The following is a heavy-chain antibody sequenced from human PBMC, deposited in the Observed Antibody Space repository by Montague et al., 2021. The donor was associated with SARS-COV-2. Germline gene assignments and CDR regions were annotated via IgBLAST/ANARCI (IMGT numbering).Heavy chain of an antibody. CDR3: ASSYDSTGHVGY. D-gene: IGHD3-22*01. J-gene: IGHJ4*02. Sequence: TLALTCXVSGFSISTGYYWGWIRQPPGKGLEWIGSIYHSGGTYYXPSLKSRVTISVDTSKNQFSLKLSSVTAADTAVYYCASSYDSTGHVGYWGQGTLVTVSS. V-gene: IGHV4-38-2*02. CDR1: GFSISTGYY. CDR2: IYHSGGT.